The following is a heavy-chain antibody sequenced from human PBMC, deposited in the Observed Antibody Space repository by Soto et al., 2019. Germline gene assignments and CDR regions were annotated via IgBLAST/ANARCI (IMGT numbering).Heavy chain of an antibody. J-gene: IGHJ1*01. CDR3: AKCGCDGSGRLLRYFDH. CDR1: GFTFNIYA. Sequence: EVQLLESGGGLVQPGGSLRLSCAASGFTFNIYAMSWVRQAPGKGLEWVSAISGSGGGTYYADSVEGRVTISRDISNDTLHLHRRSLRDADTAVYYCAKCGCDGSGRLLRYFDHWGQGTLVTVSS. CDR2: ISGSGGGT. V-gene: IGHV3-23*01. D-gene: IGHD3-22*01.